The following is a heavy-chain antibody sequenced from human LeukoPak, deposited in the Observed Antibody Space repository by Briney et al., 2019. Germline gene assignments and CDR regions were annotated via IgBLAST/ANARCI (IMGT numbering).Heavy chain of an antibody. CDR2: IYRSGST. J-gene: IGHJ5*02. V-gene: IGHV3-53*01. D-gene: IGHD1-7*01. CDR3: AGQTGTTPNWFDP. Sequence: AGGSLRLSCAASGFTVSSNYMSWVRQAPGKGLEWVSVIYRSGSTYYADSVKGRFTISRDNSKNTLYLQMNSLRAGDTAVYYCAGQTGTTPNWFDPWGQGTLVTVSS. CDR1: GFTVSSNY.